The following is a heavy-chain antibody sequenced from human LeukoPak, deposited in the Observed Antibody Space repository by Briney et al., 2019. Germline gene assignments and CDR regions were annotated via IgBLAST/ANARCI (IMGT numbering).Heavy chain of an antibody. CDR2: IYYSGST. CDR1: GGSISSKTHY. Sequence: PSETLSLTCTVSGGSISSKTHYWGWIRQSPGKGLEWIGSIYYSGSTYYNPSLKSRVTISVDTSKNQFSLKLSSVTAADTAVYYCARVRSGYSYGYYFDYWGQGTLVTVSS. V-gene: IGHV4-39*01. D-gene: IGHD5-18*01. J-gene: IGHJ4*02. CDR3: ARVRSGYSYGYYFDY.